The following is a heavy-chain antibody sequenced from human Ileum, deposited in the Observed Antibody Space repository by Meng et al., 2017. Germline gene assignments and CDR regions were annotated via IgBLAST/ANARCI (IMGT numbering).Heavy chain of an antibody. CDR1: GFSFTSNA. Sequence: GESLKISCAASGFSFTSNAMTWVRQAPGKGLEWVSTISGSGGSTEYADSVKGRFTISRDNSKNTLYLQMNSLRAEDTAVYYCAKDDRNDYNSWVRGWFDPWGQGTLVTVSS. CDR3: AKDDRNDYNSWVRGWFDP. J-gene: IGHJ5*02. CDR2: ISGSGGST. V-gene: IGHV3-23*01. D-gene: IGHD5-24*01.